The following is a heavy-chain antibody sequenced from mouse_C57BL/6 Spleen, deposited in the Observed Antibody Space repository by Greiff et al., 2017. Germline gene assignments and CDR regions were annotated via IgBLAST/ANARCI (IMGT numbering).Heavy chain of an antibody. CDR3: ARFSPLDD. Sequence: EVKLMESGGGLVQPGGSLSLSCAASGFTFTDYYMSWVRQPPGKALEWLGFIRNKANGYTTEYSASVKGRFTISRDNSQSILYLQMNALRAEDSATDYCARFSPLDDWGQGTTLTVSS. J-gene: IGHJ2*01. V-gene: IGHV7-3*01. CDR1: GFTFTDYY. CDR2: IRNKANGYTT.